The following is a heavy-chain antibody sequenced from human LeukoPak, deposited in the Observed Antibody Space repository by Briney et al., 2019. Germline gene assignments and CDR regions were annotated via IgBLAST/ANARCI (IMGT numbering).Heavy chain of an antibody. Sequence: ASVKVSCKASGYTSTGYYMHWVRQAPGQGLEWMGWINPDSGGTIYAQKFQGRVTMTRDTSISTAYMELSSLRSDDTAAYYCARGRKAADSYNFDYWGQGILVTVSS. CDR1: GYTSTGYY. CDR2: INPDSGGT. CDR3: ARGRKAADSYNFDY. J-gene: IGHJ4*02. D-gene: IGHD5-24*01. V-gene: IGHV1-2*02.